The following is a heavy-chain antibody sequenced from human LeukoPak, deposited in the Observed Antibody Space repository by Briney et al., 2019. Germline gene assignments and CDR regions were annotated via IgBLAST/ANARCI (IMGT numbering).Heavy chain of an antibody. D-gene: IGHD3-10*01. CDR3: ARWYYYGSGSSRAFDI. CDR1: GFTFSSYW. J-gene: IGHJ3*02. V-gene: IGHV3-48*03. Sequence: GGSLRLSCAASGFTFSSYWMNWVRQAPGKGLEWVSYISSTGSTISYADSVKGRFTISRDNAKNSLYLQMNSLRAEDTAVYYCARWYYYGSGSSRAFDIWGQGTMVTVSS. CDR2: ISSTGSTI.